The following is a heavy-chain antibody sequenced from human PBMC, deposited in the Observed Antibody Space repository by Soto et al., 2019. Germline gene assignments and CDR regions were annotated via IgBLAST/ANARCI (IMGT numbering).Heavy chain of an antibody. CDR1: GGSISSYY. CDR2: FYYSGST. V-gene: IGHV4-59*01. Sequence: SETLSLTCTVSGGSISSYYWSWIRQPPGKGLEWIGYFYYSGSTNYNPSLKSRVTISVDTSKNQFSLKLSSVTAADTAVYYCARDNGYSYGYTLDHWGQGTLVTVSS. CDR3: ARDNGYSYGYTLDH. J-gene: IGHJ4*02. D-gene: IGHD5-18*01.